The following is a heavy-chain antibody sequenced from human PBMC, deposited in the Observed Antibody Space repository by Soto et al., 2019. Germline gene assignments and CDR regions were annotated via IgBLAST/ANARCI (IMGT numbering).Heavy chain of an antibody. J-gene: IGHJ4*02. CDR1: GFTFSSYA. CDR3: AKDGYSYGKYFDY. D-gene: IGHD5-18*01. V-gene: IGHV3-23*01. Sequence: GGSLRLSCAASGFTFSSYAMSWVRQAPGKGLEWVSAISGSGGSTYYADSVKGRFTISRDNSKNTLYLQMNSLRAEDTTVYYCAKDGYSYGKYFDYWGQGTLVTVSS. CDR2: ISGSGGST.